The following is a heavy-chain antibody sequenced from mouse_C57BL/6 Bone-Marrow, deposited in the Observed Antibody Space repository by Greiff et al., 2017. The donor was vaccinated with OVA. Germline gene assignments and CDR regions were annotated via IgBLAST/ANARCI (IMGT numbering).Heavy chain of an antibody. J-gene: IGHJ1*03. Sequence: VQLQQSGPELVKPGASVKISCKASGYSFTDYNMNWVKQSNGKSLEWIGVINPNYGTTSYNKKFKGKATLTVDQSSSTAYMHLNSLTSEDSAVYYCAFYYGSSYRYFDVWGTGTTVTVSS. CDR2: INPNYGTT. V-gene: IGHV1-39*01. CDR1: GYSFTDYN. CDR3: AFYYGSSYRYFDV. D-gene: IGHD1-1*01.